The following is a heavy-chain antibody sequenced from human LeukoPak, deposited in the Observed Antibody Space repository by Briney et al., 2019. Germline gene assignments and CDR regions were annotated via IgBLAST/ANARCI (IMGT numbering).Heavy chain of an antibody. V-gene: IGHV4-61*08. CDR1: GGSISSGGYY. CDR3: ARAGYCSGGSCYRNNWFDP. Sequence: SETLSLTCTVSGGSISSGGYYWRWIRQHPGKGLEWIGYIYYSGSTNYNPSLKSRVTISVATSKNQFSLKLSSVTAADPAVYYCARAGYCSGGSCYRNNWFDPWGQGTLVTVSS. D-gene: IGHD2-15*01. CDR2: IYYSGST. J-gene: IGHJ5*02.